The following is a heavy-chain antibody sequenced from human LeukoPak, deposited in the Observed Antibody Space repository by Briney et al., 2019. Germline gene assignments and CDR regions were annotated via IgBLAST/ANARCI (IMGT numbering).Heavy chain of an antibody. CDR2: INPNSGGT. D-gene: IGHD1-26*01. V-gene: IGHV1-2*02. CDR1: GSTFTGYY. CDR3: ATESYSGSYLYAFDI. Sequence: ASVKVSCKASGSTFTGYYMHWVRQAPGQGLEWMGCINPNSGGTNYAQKFQGRVTMTRDTSISTAYMELSSLRSDDTAVYYCATESYSGSYLYAFDIWGQGTMVTVSS. J-gene: IGHJ3*02.